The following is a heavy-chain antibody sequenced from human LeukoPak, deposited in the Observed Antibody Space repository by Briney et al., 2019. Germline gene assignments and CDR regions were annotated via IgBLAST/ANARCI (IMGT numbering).Heavy chain of an antibody. V-gene: IGHV4-59*01. J-gene: IGHJ6*03. Sequence: SETLSLTCTVSGGSISSYYWSWIRQPPGKGLEWIGYIYYSGSTNYNPSLKSRVTISVDTSKNQFSLKLSSVTAADTAVYYCARGPIAAAGPHYYYYMDVWGKGTTVTVSS. CDR1: GGSISSYY. D-gene: IGHD6-13*01. CDR2: IYYSGST. CDR3: ARGPIAAAGPHYYYYMDV.